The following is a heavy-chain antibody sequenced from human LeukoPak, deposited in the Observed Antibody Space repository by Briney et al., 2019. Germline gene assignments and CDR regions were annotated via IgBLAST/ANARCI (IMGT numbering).Heavy chain of an antibody. D-gene: IGHD6-13*01. V-gene: IGHV1-46*01. CDR1: GYTFTSYY. CDR2: INPSGGST. J-gene: IGHJ6*02. CDR3: AREGAAAGTLDYYGMDV. Sequence: ASVKVSCKASGYTFTSYYIHWVRQAPGQGLEWMGIINPSGGSTSYAQKFQGRVTMTRDTSTSTVYMELSSLRSEDTAVYYCAREGAAAGTLDYYGMDVWGQGTTVTVSS.